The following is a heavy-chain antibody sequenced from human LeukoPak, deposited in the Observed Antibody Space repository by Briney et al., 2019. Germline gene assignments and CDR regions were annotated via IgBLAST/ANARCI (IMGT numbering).Heavy chain of an antibody. Sequence: GESLKIPCKRLGYSFTSYWIGWAGQLPGKGLDWMGIIYPGDSDTRYSPSFQGQVTISADKSISTAYMQWSSLKASDTAMYYCARLGMVRGWFDPWGQGTLVTVSS. J-gene: IGHJ5*02. CDR3: ARLGMVRGWFDP. CDR2: IYPGDSDT. D-gene: IGHD3-10*01. V-gene: IGHV5-51*01. CDR1: GYSFTSYW.